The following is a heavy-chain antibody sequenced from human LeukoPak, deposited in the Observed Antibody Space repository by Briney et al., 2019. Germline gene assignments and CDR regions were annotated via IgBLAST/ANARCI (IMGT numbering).Heavy chain of an antibody. CDR3: ARGHGRWLQRQRYFDY. V-gene: IGHV4-59*12. J-gene: IGHJ4*02. D-gene: IGHD5-24*01. CDR1: GGSISSYY. CDR2: IYYSGST. Sequence: SETLSLTCTVSGGSISSYYWSWIRQPPGKGLEWIGYIYYSGSTNYNPSLKSRVTISVDTSKNQFSLKLSSVTVADTAVYYCARGHGRWLQRQRYFDYWGQGTLVTVSS.